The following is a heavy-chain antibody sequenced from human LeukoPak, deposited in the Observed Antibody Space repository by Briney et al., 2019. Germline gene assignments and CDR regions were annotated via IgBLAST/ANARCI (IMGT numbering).Heavy chain of an antibody. CDR1: GFTFTTYG. CDR3: AKRGHYSINWYHYFDY. D-gene: IGHD6-13*01. CDR2: IASNGGSG. V-gene: IGHV3-30*18. Sequence: PGGSLRLSCAASGFTFTTYGLHWVRQAPGKGLEWVAAIASNGGSGSYADSVKGRFTISRDNSKNTLFLQMNSLRPDDTAVYYCAKRGHYSINWYHYFDYWGQGTLVTVSS. J-gene: IGHJ4*02.